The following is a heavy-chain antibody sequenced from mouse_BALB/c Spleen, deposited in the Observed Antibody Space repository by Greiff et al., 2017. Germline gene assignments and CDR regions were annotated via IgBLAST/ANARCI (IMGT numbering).Heavy chain of an antibody. Sequence: VQLKQSGAELVRPGALVKLSCKASGFNIKDYYMHWVKQRPEQGLEWIGWIDPENGNTIYDPKFQGKASITADTSSNTAYLQLSSLTSEDTAVYYCARLWLRYYAMDYWGQGTSVTVSS. V-gene: IGHV14-1*02. J-gene: IGHJ4*01. CDR2: IDPENGNT. CDR3: ARLWLRYYAMDY. CDR1: GFNIKDYY. D-gene: IGHD2-2*01.